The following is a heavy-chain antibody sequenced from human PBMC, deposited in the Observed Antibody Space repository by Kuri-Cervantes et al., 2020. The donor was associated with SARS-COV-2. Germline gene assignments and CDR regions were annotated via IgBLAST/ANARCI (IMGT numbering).Heavy chain of an antibody. CDR3: ARPYDEGPTTPN. CDR1: GYSISSGYY. CDR2: IYHSGST. Sequence: SETLSLTCAVSGYSISSGYYWGWIRQPPGKGLEWIGSIYHSGSTYYNPSLKSRVTISVDTSKNQFSLKLSSVTAADTAVYYCARPYDEGPTTPNWGQGTLVTVSS. D-gene: IGHD3-22*01. J-gene: IGHJ4*02. V-gene: IGHV4-38-2*01.